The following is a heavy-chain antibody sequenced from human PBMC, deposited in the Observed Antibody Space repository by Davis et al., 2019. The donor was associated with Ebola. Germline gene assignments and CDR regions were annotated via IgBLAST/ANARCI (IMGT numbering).Heavy chain of an antibody. CDR2: ISGSGGST. J-gene: IGHJ6*02. V-gene: IGHV3-23*01. D-gene: IGHD6-19*01. Sequence: GESLKISCAASGFTFSSYAMSWVRQAPGKGLEWVSAISGSGGSTYYADSVKGRFTISRDNSKNTLYLQMNSLRDEDTAVYYCARGSSGWLGGYYYYYGMDVWGQGTTVTVSS. CDR3: ARGSSGWLGGYYYYYGMDV. CDR1: GFTFSSYA.